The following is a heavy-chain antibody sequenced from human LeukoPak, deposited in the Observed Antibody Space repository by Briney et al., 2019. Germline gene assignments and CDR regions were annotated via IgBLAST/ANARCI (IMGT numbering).Heavy chain of an antibody. CDR3: AKRAVVVPAALWGAFDI. Sequence: GGSLRLSCAASGFTFSSYAMSWVRQAPGKGLEWVSAISGSGGSTYYADSVKGRFTISRDNSKNTLYLQMNSLRAEDTAVYYCAKRAVVVPAALWGAFDIWGQGTMVTVSS. CDR2: ISGSGGST. D-gene: IGHD2-2*01. CDR1: GFTFSSYA. V-gene: IGHV3-23*01. J-gene: IGHJ3*02.